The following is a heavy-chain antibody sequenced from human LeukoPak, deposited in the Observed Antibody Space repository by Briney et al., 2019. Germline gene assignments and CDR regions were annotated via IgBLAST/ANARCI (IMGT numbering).Heavy chain of an antibody. J-gene: IGHJ4*02. CDR3: PRDHAQGSGWDLDY. CDR1: GFTFSSYS. Sequence: GGSLRVSCAASGFTFSSYSMNWVRQAPGKGLEWVSSISSSSSYIYYADSVKGRFTISRDNAKNLLYLQMNSLRAEDTAVYYWPRDHAQGSGWDLDYWGQGTLVTVSS. D-gene: IGHD6-19*01. V-gene: IGHV3-21*01. CDR2: ISSSSSYI.